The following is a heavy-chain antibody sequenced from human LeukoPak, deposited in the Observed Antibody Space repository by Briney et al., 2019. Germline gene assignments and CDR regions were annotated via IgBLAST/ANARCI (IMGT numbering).Heavy chain of an antibody. Sequence: ASVKVSCKASGYTFTSYGISWVRQAPGQGLEWMGWISAYNGNTNYAQKLQGRVTMTTDTSTSTAYMELRSLRSDDTAVYYCARVLSGSILRLGELPDEFYYYYMDVWGKGTTVTISS. CDR3: ARVLSGSILRLGELPDEFYYYYMDV. CDR2: ISAYNGNT. CDR1: GYTFTSYG. J-gene: IGHJ6*03. D-gene: IGHD3-16*01. V-gene: IGHV1-18*01.